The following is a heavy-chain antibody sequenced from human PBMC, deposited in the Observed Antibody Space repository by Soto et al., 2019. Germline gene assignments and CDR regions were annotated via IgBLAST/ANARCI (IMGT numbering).Heavy chain of an antibody. D-gene: IGHD2-21*01. J-gene: IGHJ4*02. CDR2: INPNGGST. V-gene: IGHV1-46*01. Sequence: QVQLVQSGAEVKKPGASVKVSCKASGYIFIHYYIHWVRQAPGQGLEWMAIINPNGGSTTYAQKFQGRVTVTSDTATSTVSLELNRLGSDDTAVYFCARSLLQGDFWGQGTLVTFSS. CDR1: GYIFIHYY. CDR3: ARSLLQGDF.